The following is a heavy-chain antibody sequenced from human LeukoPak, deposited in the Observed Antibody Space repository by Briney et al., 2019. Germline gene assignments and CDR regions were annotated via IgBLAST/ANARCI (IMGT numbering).Heavy chain of an antibody. V-gene: IGHV3-23*01. D-gene: IGHD1-1*01. J-gene: IGHJ4*02. Sequence: GGSLRLSCAASGFTFSSYAMNWVRQAPGKGLEWVSAISGSGGSTYYADSVKRRFTISRDNSKNTLYLQMNNLRADDTAVYYCARGPMVQPDYWGQGTLVTVSS. CDR2: ISGSGGST. CDR3: ARGPMVQPDY. CDR1: GFTFSSYA.